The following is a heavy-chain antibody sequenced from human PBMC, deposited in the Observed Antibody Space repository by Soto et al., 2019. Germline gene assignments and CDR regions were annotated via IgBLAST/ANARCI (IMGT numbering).Heavy chain of an antibody. CDR1: GYSFTSYW. J-gene: IGHJ6*02. D-gene: IGHD3-10*01. CDR2: IDPSDSYT. V-gene: IGHV5-10-1*01. CDR3: ARPVYYGSVYGMDV. Sequence: GEALKISCKGSGYSFTSYWISWMRQMPGKGLEWMGRIDPSDSYTNYSPSFQGHVTISADKSISTAYLQWSSLKASDTAMYYCARPVYYGSVYGMDVWGQGTTVTVSS.